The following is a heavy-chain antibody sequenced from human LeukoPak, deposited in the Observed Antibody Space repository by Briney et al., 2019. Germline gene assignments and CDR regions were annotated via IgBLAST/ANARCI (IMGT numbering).Heavy chain of an antibody. CDR1: GFTVSTYY. D-gene: IGHD3-22*01. V-gene: IGHV3-23*01. J-gene: IGHJ4*02. CDR2: ISGSGGST. CDR3: AKLTGYYDSSGFPAFDY. Sequence: GGSLRLSCAASGFTVSTYYMTWVRQAPGKGLEWVSAISGSGGSTYYADYVKGRFTISRDNSKNTLYLQMNSLRAEDTAVYYCAKLTGYYDSSGFPAFDYWGQGTLVTVSS.